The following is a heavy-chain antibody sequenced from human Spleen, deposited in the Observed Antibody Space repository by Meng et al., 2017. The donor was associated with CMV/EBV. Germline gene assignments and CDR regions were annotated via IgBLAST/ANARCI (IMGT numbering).Heavy chain of an antibody. J-gene: IGHJ5*02. D-gene: IGHD5-18*01. CDR1: ASITTTKW. V-gene: IGHV4-4*02. CDR2: IDASGNS. CDR3: ARVREHTSLGNYWFDP. Sequence: ASITTTKWLTWVRQPPGKGLQWVGEIDASGNSNSNPSLQSRLTLSLDTSKNHLSLRLTSVTAEDTAIYYCARVREHTSLGNYWFDPWGQGTLVTVSS.